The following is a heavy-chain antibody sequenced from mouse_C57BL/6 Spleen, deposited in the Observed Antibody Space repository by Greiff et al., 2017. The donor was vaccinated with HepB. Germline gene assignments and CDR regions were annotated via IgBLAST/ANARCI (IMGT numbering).Heavy chain of an antibody. J-gene: IGHJ1*03. CDR1: GYTFTSYD. CDR2: IYPRDGST. V-gene: IGHV1-85*01. Sequence: VQLQESGPELVKPGASVKLSCKASGYTFTSYDINWVKQRPGQGLEWIGWIYPRDGSTKYNEKFKGKATLTVDTSSSTAYMELHSLTSEDSAVYFWARDGSIPGDDVWGTGTTVTVSS. D-gene: IGHD1-1*01. CDR3: ARDGSIPGDDV.